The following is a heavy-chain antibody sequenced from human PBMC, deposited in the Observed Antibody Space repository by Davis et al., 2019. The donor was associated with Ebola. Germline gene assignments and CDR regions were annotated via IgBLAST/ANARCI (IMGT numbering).Heavy chain of an antibody. CDR2: ISGSGGST. V-gene: IGHV3-23*01. CDR3: AKEGGSDYPFDY. CDR1: GFTFSSYG. Sequence: GESLKISCAASGFTFSSYGMHWVRQAPGKGLEWVSAISGSGGSTYYADSVKGRFTISRDNSKNTLYLQMNSLRAEDTAVYYCAKEGGSDYPFDYWGQGTLVTVSS. D-gene: IGHD4-17*01. J-gene: IGHJ4*02.